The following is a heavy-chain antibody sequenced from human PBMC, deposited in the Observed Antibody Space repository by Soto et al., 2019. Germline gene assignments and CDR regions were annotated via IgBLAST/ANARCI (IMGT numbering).Heavy chain of an antibody. D-gene: IGHD6-13*01. V-gene: IGHV1-69*13. CDR1: GGTFSSYA. CDR3: ARDNAAAGYFDY. CDR2: IIPIFGTA. Sequence: SVKVSCKASGGTFSSYAISWVRQAPGQGLEWMGGIIPIFGTANYAQKFQGRVTITADESTSTAYMELSSLRSEDTTVYYCARDNAAAGYFDYWGQGTLVTVSS. J-gene: IGHJ4*02.